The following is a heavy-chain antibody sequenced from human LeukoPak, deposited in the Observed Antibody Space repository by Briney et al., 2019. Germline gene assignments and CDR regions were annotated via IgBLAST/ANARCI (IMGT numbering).Heavy chain of an antibody. V-gene: IGHV4-4*09. D-gene: IGHD6-19*01. CDR2: IYHSGNT. CDR1: GASISSNY. CDR3: ASTRRAAVAGRFDS. J-gene: IGHJ4*02. Sequence: SETLSLTCNVSGASISSNYWSWIRQPPGKGLEWIGYIYHSGNTNYSPSLESRVTMSVDESKNQFSLRVHFVSAADTAVYYCASTRRAAVAGRFDSWGQGTLVTVSS.